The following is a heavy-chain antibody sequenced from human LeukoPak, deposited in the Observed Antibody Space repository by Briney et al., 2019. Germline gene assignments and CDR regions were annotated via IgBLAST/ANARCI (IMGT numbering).Heavy chain of an antibody. CDR2: IIPIFGTA. D-gene: IGHD6-13*01. CDR1: GGTFSSYA. Sequence: ASVKVSCKASGGTFSSYAISWVRQAPGQGLEWMGGIIPIFGTANYAQKFQGRVTITADESTSTAYMELSSLRSEDTAVYYCVREMGQQQLVDAFDIWGQGTMVTVSS. V-gene: IGHV1-69*13. CDR3: VREMGQQQLVDAFDI. J-gene: IGHJ3*02.